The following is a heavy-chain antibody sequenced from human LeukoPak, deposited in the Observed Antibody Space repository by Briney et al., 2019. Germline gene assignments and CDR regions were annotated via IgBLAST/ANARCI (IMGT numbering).Heavy chain of an antibody. Sequence: SQTLSLTCTVSGGSISTGGYYWSWIRQHPGKGLEWIACIYYSGSTYYNPSLKSRITISVDTSKNQFSLKLSSVTAADTAVYYCARDTLSAARQGGLDYWGQGTLVTVSS. CDR3: ARDTLSAARQGGLDY. CDR1: GGSISTGGYY. V-gene: IGHV4-31*03. CDR2: IYYSGST. J-gene: IGHJ4*02. D-gene: IGHD6-6*01.